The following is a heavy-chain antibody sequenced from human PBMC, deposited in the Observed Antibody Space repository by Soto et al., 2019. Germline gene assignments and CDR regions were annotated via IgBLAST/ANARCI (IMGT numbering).Heavy chain of an antibody. D-gene: IGHD7-27*01. CDR1: GGTISRFG. CDR2: IIPIFGTA. V-gene: IGHV1-69*13. Sequence: SVKVSGKASGGTISRFGISWVRQAPGQGFEWMGRIIPIFGTASYAQTFQGRVTITADESTSTTYLELSSLRYEGTAVYYCARDWDYGMDVWGQGTTVTVS. J-gene: IGHJ6*02. CDR3: ARDWDYGMDV.